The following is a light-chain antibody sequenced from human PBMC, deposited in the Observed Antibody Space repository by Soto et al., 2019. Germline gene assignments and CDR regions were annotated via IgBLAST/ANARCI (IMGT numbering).Light chain of an antibody. CDR3: QSYDSSLSGVV. V-gene: IGLV1-40*01. CDR2: GNS. J-gene: IGLJ2*01. Sequence: QSALTQPPSVSGAPGQRVTISCTGSSSNIGAGYDVHWYQQLPGTAHKLLIYGNSNRPSGVPDRFSGSKSGTSASLAITGLQAEDEADYYCQSYDSSLSGVVFGGGTKLTVL. CDR1: SSNIGAGYD.